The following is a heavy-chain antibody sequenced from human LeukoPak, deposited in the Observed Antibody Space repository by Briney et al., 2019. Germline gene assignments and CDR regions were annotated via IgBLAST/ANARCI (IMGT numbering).Heavy chain of an antibody. V-gene: IGHV4-31*03. CDR3: ARGSLYGSGYHYPRLLDY. CDR1: GGSISSGGYY. Sequence: KPSETLSLTCTVSGGSISSGGYYWSWIRQHPGKGLEWIGYIYYSGSTYYNPSLKSRVTISIDTSKNQFSLRLNSVTAADTAVYYCARGSLYGSGYHYPRLLDYWGQGTLVTVSS. J-gene: IGHJ4*02. D-gene: IGHD3-22*01. CDR2: IYYSGST.